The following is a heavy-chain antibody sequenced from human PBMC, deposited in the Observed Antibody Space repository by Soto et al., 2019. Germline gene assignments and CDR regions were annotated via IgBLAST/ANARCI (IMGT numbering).Heavy chain of an antibody. Sequence: PGDALKISCKGSGYSFTTYWIAWVRQMPGKGVEGMGIIYPGDSDTRYSPSFQGQVTISVDKSISTAYLQWSSLRASDTAIYYCARHGKFSSMTHCFESWSAGALVPASS. CDR2: IYPGDSDT. CDR1: GYSFTTYW. D-gene: IGHD3-22*01. J-gene: IGHJ4*02. CDR3: ARHGKFSSMTHCFES. V-gene: IGHV5-51*01.